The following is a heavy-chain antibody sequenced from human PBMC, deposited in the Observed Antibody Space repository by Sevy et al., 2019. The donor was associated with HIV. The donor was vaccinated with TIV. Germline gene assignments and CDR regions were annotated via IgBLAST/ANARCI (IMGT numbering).Heavy chain of an antibody. V-gene: IGHV3-23*01. CDR1: GFTFSKYS. CDR3: AREGGTKPHDY. D-gene: IGHD2-8*01. J-gene: IGHJ4*02. Sequence: GGSLRLSCAASGFTFSKYSMSWVRQPPGKGLEWVSTFSFGGGEINYADSVKGRFTISRDNSKSSLYLQMNKLRPEDTAVYYCAREGGTKPHDYWGQGTLVTVSS. CDR2: FSFGGGEI.